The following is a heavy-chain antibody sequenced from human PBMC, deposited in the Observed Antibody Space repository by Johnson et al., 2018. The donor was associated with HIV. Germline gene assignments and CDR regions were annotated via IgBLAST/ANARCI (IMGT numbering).Heavy chain of an antibody. CDR3: AMPYYFDSCVYQ. D-gene: IGHD3-22*01. CDR1: GLSFGDYG. CDR2: ISKNGDST. Sequence: VQLVESGGSVVRPGGSLRLSCAASGLSFGDYGMSWVRQGPGKGLEYVAAISKNGDSTFYADSVKGRFTIFRDNAKNTLSLQMGSLRVEDMGIYYCAMPYYFDSCVYQWGQGTLVTVSS. J-gene: IGHJ3*01. V-gene: IGHV3-64*07.